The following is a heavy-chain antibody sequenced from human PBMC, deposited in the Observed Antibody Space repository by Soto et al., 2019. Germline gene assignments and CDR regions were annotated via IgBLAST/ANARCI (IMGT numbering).Heavy chain of an antibody. CDR2: IYYGGTS. CDR3: AMYYGHGQDY. D-gene: IGHD3-10*01. J-gene: IGHJ4*02. V-gene: IGHV4-59*01. CDR1: GASITNYY. Sequence: SETLSLTCSVSGASITNYYRTWIRQSPGKGLEWIGYIYYGGTSNYNSSLKGRVTVSVDMSTNQFSLTPNSVTAADTAVYYCAMYYGHGQDYWGQGTLVTVSS.